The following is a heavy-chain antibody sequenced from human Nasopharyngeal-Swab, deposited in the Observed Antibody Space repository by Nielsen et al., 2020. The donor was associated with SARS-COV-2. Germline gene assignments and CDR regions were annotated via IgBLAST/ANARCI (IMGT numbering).Heavy chain of an antibody. CDR2: IYYSGST. V-gene: IGHV4-59*13. CDR1: GGSISSYY. CDR3: ARDPGYSSGWFDY. D-gene: IGHD6-19*01. Sequence: SETLSLTCTVSGGSISSYYWSWIRQPPGKGLEWIGYIYYSGSTNYNPSLKNRVTISVDTSENQFSLKLSSVTAAATAVYYCARDPGYSSGWFDYWGQGTLVTVSS. J-gene: IGHJ4*02.